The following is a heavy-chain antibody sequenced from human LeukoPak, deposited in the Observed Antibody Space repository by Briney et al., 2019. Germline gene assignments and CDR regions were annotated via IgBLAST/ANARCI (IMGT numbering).Heavy chain of an antibody. CDR2: ISGSGGST. Sequence: PGGSLRLSCAASGFTFTSYAMSWVRQAPGKGLEWVSAISGSGGSTYYADSVKGRFTISRDNSKNTLFLQMNSLRAEDTAVYYCARVGGGIVVAVYHFDYWGQGTLVTVSS. J-gene: IGHJ4*02. CDR1: GFTFTSYA. V-gene: IGHV3-23*01. D-gene: IGHD6-19*01. CDR3: ARVGGGIVVAVYHFDY.